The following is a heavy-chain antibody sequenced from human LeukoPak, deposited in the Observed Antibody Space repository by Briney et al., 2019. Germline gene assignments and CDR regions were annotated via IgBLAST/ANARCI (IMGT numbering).Heavy chain of an antibody. V-gene: IGHV3-23*01. CDR1: GFTFSSYA. CDR2: ISGSGGST. D-gene: IGHD3-22*01. J-gene: IGHJ6*02. CDR3: AKGGSYYYDSSGYYHYYGMDV. Sequence: PGGSLRLSCAASGFTFSSYAMSWVRQAPGKGLEWVSAISGSGGSTYYADSVKGRFTISRDNSKNTLYLQMNSLRAEDTAVYYCAKGGSYYYDSSGYYHYYGMDVWGQGTTVTVSS.